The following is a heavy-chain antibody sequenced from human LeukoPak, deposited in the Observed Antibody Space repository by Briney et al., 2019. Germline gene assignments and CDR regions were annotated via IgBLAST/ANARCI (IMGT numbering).Heavy chain of an antibody. CDR1: GFTFSNYA. CDR3: AKDASLRFLEWLSIRHYFDY. CDR2: ISGSGGST. Sequence: GGSLRLSCAASGFTFSNYAMSWVRQARGKGLEGVSAISGSGGSTYYADSVKGRFTISRDNSKNTLYLQMNSLRAEDTAVYYCAKDASLRFLEWLSIRHYFDYWGQGTLVTVSS. V-gene: IGHV3-23*01. D-gene: IGHD3-3*01. J-gene: IGHJ4*02.